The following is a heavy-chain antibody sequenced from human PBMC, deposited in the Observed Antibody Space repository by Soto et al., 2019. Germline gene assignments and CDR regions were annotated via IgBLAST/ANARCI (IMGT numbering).Heavy chain of an antibody. V-gene: IGHV1-69*06. J-gene: IGHJ4*02. Sequence: ASVKVSCKASGGTFSSYAISWVRQAPGQGLEWMGGIIPIFGTANYAQKFQGRVTITADKSTSTAYMELSSLRSEDTAVYYCASGGRNYYDSSGYYDYWGQGTLVTVSS. D-gene: IGHD3-22*01. CDR2: IIPIFGTA. CDR3: ASGGRNYYDSSGYYDY. CDR1: GGTFSSYA.